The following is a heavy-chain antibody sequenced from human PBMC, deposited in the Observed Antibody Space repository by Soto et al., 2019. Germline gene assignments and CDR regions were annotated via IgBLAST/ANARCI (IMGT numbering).Heavy chain of an antibody. CDR2: IDWDDDK. CDR3: ARIGAAAGTDYYYYGMDV. D-gene: IGHD6-13*01. J-gene: IGHJ6*02. Sequence: GPTLVNPTQTLTLTCTFSGFSLSTSGMCVSWIRQPPGKALEWLALIDWDDDKYYSTSLKTRLTISKDTSKNQVVLTMTNMDPVDTATYYCARIGAAAGTDYYYYGMDVWGQGTTVTVSS. V-gene: IGHV2-70*01. CDR1: GFSLSTSGMC.